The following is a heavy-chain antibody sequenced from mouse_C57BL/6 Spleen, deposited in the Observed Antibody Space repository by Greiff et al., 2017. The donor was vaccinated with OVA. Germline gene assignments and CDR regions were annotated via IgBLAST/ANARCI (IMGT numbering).Heavy chain of an antibody. CDR2: IWSGGST. Sequence: VQGVESGPGLVQPSQSLSITCTVSGFSLTSYGVHWVRQSPGKGLEWLGVIWSGGSTDYNAAFISRLSISKDNSKSQVFFKMNSLQADDTAIYYCARNLRGYYAMDYWGQGTSVTVSS. V-gene: IGHV2-2*01. J-gene: IGHJ4*01. CDR1: GFSLTSYG. CDR3: ARNLRGYYAMDY.